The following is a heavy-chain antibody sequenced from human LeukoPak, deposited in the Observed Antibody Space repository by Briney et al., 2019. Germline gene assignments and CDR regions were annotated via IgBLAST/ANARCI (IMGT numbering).Heavy chain of an antibody. V-gene: IGHV1-46*01. D-gene: IGHD1-7*01. J-gene: IGHJ4*02. CDR3: ARGVRAGTTGY. CDR1: GYTFTGYY. Sequence: GASVKVSCKASGYTFTGYYMHWVRQAPGQGLEWMGIINPSGGSTSYAQKFQGRVTMTRDMSTSTVYMELSSLRSEDTAVYYCARGVRAGTTGYWGQGTLVTVSS. CDR2: INPSGGST.